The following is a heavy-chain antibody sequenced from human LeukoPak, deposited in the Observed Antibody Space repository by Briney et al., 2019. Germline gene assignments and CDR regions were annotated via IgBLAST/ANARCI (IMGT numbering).Heavy chain of an antibody. CDR3: AKDGNYDSSGYYFDY. D-gene: IGHD3-22*01. Sequence: PGRSLRLSXAASGFTFSSYGMHWVCQPPGKGLEWVAVIWYDGSDEYYADSVKGRFTISRDNSKNTLYLQMSSLRAEDTAVYYCAKDGNYDSSGYYFDYWGQGVLVTVSS. CDR2: IWYDGSDE. V-gene: IGHV3-33*06. J-gene: IGHJ4*02. CDR1: GFTFSSYG.